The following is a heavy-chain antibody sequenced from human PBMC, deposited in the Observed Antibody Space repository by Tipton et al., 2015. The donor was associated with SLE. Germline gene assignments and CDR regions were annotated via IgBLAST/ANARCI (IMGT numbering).Heavy chain of an antibody. CDR3: ASPADSGSYLDAFDI. V-gene: IGHV3-48*03. Sequence: SLRLSCAASGFTFSSYEMNWVRQAPGKGLEWVSYISSSGSTIYYADSVKGRFTISRDNANNSLYLQMNSLRAEDTAVYYCASPADSGSYLDAFDIWGQGTMVTVSS. J-gene: IGHJ3*02. D-gene: IGHD1-26*01. CDR2: ISSSGSTI. CDR1: GFTFSSYE.